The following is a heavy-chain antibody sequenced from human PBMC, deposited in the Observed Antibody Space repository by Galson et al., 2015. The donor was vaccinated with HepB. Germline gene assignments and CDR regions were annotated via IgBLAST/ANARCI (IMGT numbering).Heavy chain of an antibody. CDR3: AGSIVVVTARSYYYYGMDV. J-gene: IGHJ6*02. V-gene: IGHV1-18*01. CDR2: ISIYEGNT. Sequence: VKVSCKASGYTFTSYGISWVRQAPGQGLEGMGWISIYEGNTNYAQKFQGRVTMTTDTPTSTAYMELRSLRSDDTAVYYCAGSIVVVTARSYYYYGMDVWGQGTTVTVSS. D-gene: IGHD2-21*02. CDR1: GYTFTSYG.